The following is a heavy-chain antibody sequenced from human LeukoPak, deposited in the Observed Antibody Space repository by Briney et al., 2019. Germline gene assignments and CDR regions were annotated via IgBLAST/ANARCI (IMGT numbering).Heavy chain of an antibody. J-gene: IGHJ4*02. CDR3: ARPESLLWFGELSGGLDY. D-gene: IGHD3-10*01. Sequence: ASVKVSCKASGYTFTSYYMHWVRQAPGQGLERMGIINPSGGSTSYAQKFQGRVTVTRDTSTSTVYMELSSLRSEDTAVYYCARPESLLWFGELSGGLDYWGQGTLVTVSS. CDR2: INPSGGST. V-gene: IGHV1-46*01. CDR1: GYTFTSYY.